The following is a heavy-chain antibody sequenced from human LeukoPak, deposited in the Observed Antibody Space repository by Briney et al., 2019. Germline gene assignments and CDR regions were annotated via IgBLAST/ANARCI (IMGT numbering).Heavy chain of an antibody. V-gene: IGHV3-23*01. J-gene: IGHJ4*02. Sequence: GGSLRLSCAASGFTFSSYAMSWVRHAPGKGLEWGSTISGSGGSTYYAASVKGRFTISRDNSKNTLYLQMNSLRAEDTAVYYCANSLYMIVVVIPPFDYWGQGTLVTVSS. CDR3: ANSLYMIVVVIPPFDY. D-gene: IGHD3-22*01. CDR2: ISGSGGST. CDR1: GFTFSSYA.